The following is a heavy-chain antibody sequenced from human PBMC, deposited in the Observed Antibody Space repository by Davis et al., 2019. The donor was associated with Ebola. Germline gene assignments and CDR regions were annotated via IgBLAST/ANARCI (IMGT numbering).Heavy chain of an antibody. Sequence: GESLKISCAGSGFTFNSHAMTWVRQAPGKGLEWVSSSGTGGNTYYADSVKGRFTISRDNSKGTLYLQMNSLRAEDTATYFCAKSADLESWGQGTLVTVSS. CDR1: GFTFNSHA. V-gene: IGHV3-23*01. CDR3: AKSADLES. CDR2: SGTGGNT. J-gene: IGHJ4*02.